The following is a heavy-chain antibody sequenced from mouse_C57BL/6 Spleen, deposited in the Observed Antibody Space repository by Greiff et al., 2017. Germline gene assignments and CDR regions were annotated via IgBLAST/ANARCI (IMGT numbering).Heavy chain of an antibody. J-gene: IGHJ4*01. CDR1: GYTFTGYW. V-gene: IGHV1-9*01. D-gene: IGHD3-2*02. CDR3: ARQLRLRHYAMDY. CDR2: ILPGSGST. Sequence: QVQLQQSGAELMKPGASVKLSCKATGYTFTGYWIEWVKQRPGHGLEWIGEILPGSGSTNYNEKFKGKATFTADTSSNTAYMQLSSLTTADSASYFYARQLRLRHYAMDYWGQGTSVTVSS.